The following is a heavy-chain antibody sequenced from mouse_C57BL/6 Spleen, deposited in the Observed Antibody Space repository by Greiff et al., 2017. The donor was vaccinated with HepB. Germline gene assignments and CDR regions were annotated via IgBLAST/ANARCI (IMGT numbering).Heavy chain of an antibody. CDR3: ARVGDYDTAFAY. J-gene: IGHJ3*01. CDR1: GYTFTDYY. Sequence: EVQLQQSGPELVKPGASVKISCKASGYTFTDYYMNWVKQSHGKSLEWIGDINPNNGGTSYNQKFKGKATLTVDKSSSTAYMELRSLTSEDSAVYYCARVGDYDTAFAYWGQGTLVTVSA. D-gene: IGHD2-4*01. V-gene: IGHV1-26*01. CDR2: INPNNGGT.